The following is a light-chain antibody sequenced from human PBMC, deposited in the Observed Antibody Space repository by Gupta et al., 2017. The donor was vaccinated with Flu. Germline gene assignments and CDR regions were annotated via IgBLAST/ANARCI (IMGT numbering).Light chain of an antibody. V-gene: IGLV3-1*01. CDR1: KVGDKY. J-gene: IGLJ3*02. Sequence: VATGQTASITCSGGKVGDKYACWEQQKPGQYPVLVIDKESKGPAGIPEGFSGSNSGNTATLTISGNEAMDEDDYYGQAGDSSGVFGGGTKLTVL. CDR3: QAGDSSGV. CDR2: KES.